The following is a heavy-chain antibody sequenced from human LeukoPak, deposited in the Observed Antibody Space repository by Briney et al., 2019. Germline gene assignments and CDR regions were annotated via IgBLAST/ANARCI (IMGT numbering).Heavy chain of an antibody. J-gene: IGHJ4*02. CDR1: GGSFSGYY. D-gene: IGHD1-1*01. V-gene: IGHV4-34*01. CDR2: INHSGST. CDR3: ATTKTGTTFFFDY. Sequence: SETLSLTCAVYGGSFSGYYWSWIRQPPGKGLEWIGEINHSGSTNYNPSLKSRVTISVDTSKNQFSLKLSSVTAADTAVYYCATTKTGTTFFFDYWGQGTLVTVSS.